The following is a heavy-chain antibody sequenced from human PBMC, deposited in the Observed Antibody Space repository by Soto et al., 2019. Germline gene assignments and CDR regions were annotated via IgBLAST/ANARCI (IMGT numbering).Heavy chain of an antibody. CDR3: ARALGRDDYNWGYFDL. CDR2: ISYDGSNK. D-gene: IGHD4-4*01. J-gene: IGHJ2*01. V-gene: IGHV3-30-3*01. Sequence: QVQLVESGGGVVQPGRSLRLSCAASGFTFSSYAMHWVRQAPGKGLEWVAVISYDGSNKYYADSVKGRFTIPRENSKKTLYRQMNSLRAEDTAVYYCARALGRDDYNWGYFDLWGRGSLVTVSS. CDR1: GFTFSSYA.